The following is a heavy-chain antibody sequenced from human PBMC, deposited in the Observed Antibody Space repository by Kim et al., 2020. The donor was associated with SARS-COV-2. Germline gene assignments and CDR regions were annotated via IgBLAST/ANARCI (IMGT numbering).Heavy chain of an antibody. CDR3: ARGGVTDNYFYGMDV. J-gene: IGHJ6*02. CDR2: IHDDGISA. V-gene: IGHV3-74*01. D-gene: IGHD3-10*01. CDR1: GFTFRNHF. Sequence: GGSLRLSCEASGFTFRNHFMHWVRQAPGKGLEWVSRIHDDGISANYADSVKGRFTTSRDNAKNTLFLQMDSLGADDTALYFCARGGVTDNYFYGMDVWGLGTMVTVS.